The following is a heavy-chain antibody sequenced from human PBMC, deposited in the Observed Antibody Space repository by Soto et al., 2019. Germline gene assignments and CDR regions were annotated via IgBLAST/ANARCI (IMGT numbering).Heavy chain of an antibody. CDR2: IYYSGST. CDR1: GGSISSSSYY. Sequence: QLQLQESGPGLVKPSETLSLTCTVSGGSISSSSYYWGWIRQPPGKGLEWIGSIYYSGSTYYNPSLKSRVTISADTSKNQFSLKRSSVAAADTAVYYCATSDYDFWSGPKNWFDPWGQGTLVTDSS. J-gene: IGHJ5*02. V-gene: IGHV4-39*01. D-gene: IGHD3-3*01. CDR3: ATSDYDFWSGPKNWFDP.